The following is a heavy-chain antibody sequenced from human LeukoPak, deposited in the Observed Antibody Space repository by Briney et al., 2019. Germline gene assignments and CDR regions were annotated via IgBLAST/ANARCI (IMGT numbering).Heavy chain of an antibody. CDR2: IRFDGSNY. V-gene: IGHV3-30*02. Sequence: TGGSLRLSCAASGFSFSSYGMHWVRQAPGKGLEWVAFIRFDGSNYYYADSVKGRFSISRDNSKNTLYLQMNSLRAEDTAVYYCARDYTRDGYNYDAFDIWGQGTMVTVSS. D-gene: IGHD5-24*01. CDR3: ARDYTRDGYNYDAFDI. CDR1: GFSFSSYG. J-gene: IGHJ3*02.